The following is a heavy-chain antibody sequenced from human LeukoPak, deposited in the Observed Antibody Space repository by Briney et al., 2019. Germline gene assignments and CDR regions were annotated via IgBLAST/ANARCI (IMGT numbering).Heavy chain of an antibody. CDR1: GGTFSSYA. J-gene: IGHJ6*04. D-gene: IGHD3-10*01. CDR2: IIPIFGTA. Sequence: ASVEVSCKASGGTFSSYAISWVRQAPGQGLEWMGGIIPIFGTANYAQKFQGRVTITADKSTSTAYMELSSLRSEDTAVYYCARGHITMVRGVEGMDVWGKGTTVTVSS. V-gene: IGHV1-69*06. CDR3: ARGHITMVRGVEGMDV.